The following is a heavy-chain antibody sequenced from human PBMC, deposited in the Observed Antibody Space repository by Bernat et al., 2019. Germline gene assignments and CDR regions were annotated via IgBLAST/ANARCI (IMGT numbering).Heavy chain of an antibody. D-gene: IGHD1-14*01. CDR2: ITYNYAT. CDR3: ASHPDNIGWFDY. V-gene: IGHV3-73*01. CDR1: GFTFSGSD. J-gene: IGHJ5*01. Sequence: EVQLVESGGGLVQPGGSLKLSCAASGFTFSGSDVHWVRQASGKGLEWVGRITYNYATAYGASVRGRFTISRDDSKHTAYLQMNSLRAEDTAVYYCASHPDNIGWFDYWGQGTLVTVSS.